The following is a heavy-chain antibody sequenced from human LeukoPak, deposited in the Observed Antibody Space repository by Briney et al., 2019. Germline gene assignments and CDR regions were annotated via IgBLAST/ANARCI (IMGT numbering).Heavy chain of an antibody. D-gene: IGHD2-2*01. CDR1: GGSFSGYY. V-gene: IGHV4-34*01. CDR2: INLSGST. CDR3: ARRGKYCSSTSCYYYYYYGMDV. J-gene: IGHJ6*02. Sequence: SETQSLTCAVYGGSFSGYYWSWIRHPPGKGLEWIGEINLSGSTNYNPSLESRVTISLDTSKTKFSLRLSSVTAADTTVYYCARRGKYCSSTSCYYYYYYGMDVWGQGTTVTVSS.